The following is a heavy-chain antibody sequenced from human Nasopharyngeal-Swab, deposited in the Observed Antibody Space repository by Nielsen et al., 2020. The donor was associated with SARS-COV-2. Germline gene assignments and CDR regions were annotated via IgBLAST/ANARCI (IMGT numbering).Heavy chain of an antibody. Sequence: SVKVSCKASGGTFTSYAISWVRQAPGQGLEWMGGVIPISGTANYAQKFQSRVTITTDESTSTAYMELSSLRSEDTAVYYCASEYNWNDLGLRGDWFDPWGQGTLVTVSS. J-gene: IGHJ5*02. CDR2: VIPISGTA. V-gene: IGHV1-69*05. CDR1: GGTFTSYA. CDR3: ASEYNWNDLGLRGDWFDP. D-gene: IGHD1-20*01.